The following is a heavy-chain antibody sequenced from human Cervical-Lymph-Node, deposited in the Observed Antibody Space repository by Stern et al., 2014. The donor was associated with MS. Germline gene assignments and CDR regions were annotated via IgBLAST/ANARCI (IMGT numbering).Heavy chain of an antibody. CDR2: ISSSSSTI. D-gene: IGHD6-19*01. J-gene: IGHJ4*02. CDR1: GFTFSSYS. CDR3: ARDLGSGSVSDY. V-gene: IGHV3-48*02. Sequence: EVQLVESGGGLVQPGGSLRLSCAASGFTFSSYSMNWVRQAPGKGLEWVSYISSSSSTIYYADSVKGRFTISRDNAKNSLYLQINSLIDEDPAVYYCARDLGSGSVSDYWGQGTLVTVSS.